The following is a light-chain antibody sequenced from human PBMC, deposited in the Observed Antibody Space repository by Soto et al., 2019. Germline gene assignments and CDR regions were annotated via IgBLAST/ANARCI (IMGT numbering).Light chain of an antibody. CDR2: DVT. CDR3: SSYTSISTYV. J-gene: IGLJ1*01. Sequence: SVLTQPASVSGSPGQSITISCTGTSSDVGDYNFVSWYQQHPDKAPKLMIYDVTNRPSGVSNRFSGSKSGNTASLTISGLQAEDEADYYCSSYTSISTYVFGTGTKVTVL. V-gene: IGLV2-14*01. CDR1: SSDVGDYNF.